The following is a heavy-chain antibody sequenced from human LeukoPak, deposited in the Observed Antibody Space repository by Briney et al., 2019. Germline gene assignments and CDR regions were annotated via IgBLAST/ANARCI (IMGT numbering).Heavy chain of an antibody. J-gene: IGHJ4*02. CDR2: INSDGSST. CDR3: ARDEQLDQHIDY. Sequence: PGGSLRLSCAASGFTFSSYWMHWVRQAPGKGLVWVSRINSDGSSTSYADSVKSRFTISRDNAKNTLYLQMNSLRAEDTAVYYCARDEQLDQHIDYWGQGTLVTVSS. CDR1: GFTFSSYW. V-gene: IGHV3-74*01. D-gene: IGHD6-13*01.